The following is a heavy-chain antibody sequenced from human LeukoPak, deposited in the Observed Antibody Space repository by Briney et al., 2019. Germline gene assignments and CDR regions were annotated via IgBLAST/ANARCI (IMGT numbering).Heavy chain of an antibody. V-gene: IGHV3-66*01. CDR2: IYLDGRA. Sequence: GGSLRLSCAASGFAVSSKYMNWVRQAPGKGLEWVTVIYLDGRADYADSVKGRFTISSDNSKNTVYLQMNSLKDEDTAVYYCARGGAARPDYWGQGTLVTVSS. J-gene: IGHJ4*02. CDR3: ARGGAARPDY. D-gene: IGHD6-6*01. CDR1: GFAVSSKY.